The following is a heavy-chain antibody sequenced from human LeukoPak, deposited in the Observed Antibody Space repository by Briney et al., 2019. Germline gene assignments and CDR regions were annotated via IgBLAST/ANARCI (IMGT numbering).Heavy chain of an antibody. J-gene: IGHJ4*02. CDR1: GTSISTCY. CDR2: LYYSGST. V-gene: IGHV4-59*08. CDR3: ARAGSGYSFDY. D-gene: IGHD3-10*01. Sequence: SETLSLTCTVSGTSISTCYWSWIRQPPGKGLEWVGYLYYSGSTSYNPSLKSRVTISVDTSKNQFSLRLSSVTAADTAVYYCARAGSGYSFDYWGQGTLVTVSS.